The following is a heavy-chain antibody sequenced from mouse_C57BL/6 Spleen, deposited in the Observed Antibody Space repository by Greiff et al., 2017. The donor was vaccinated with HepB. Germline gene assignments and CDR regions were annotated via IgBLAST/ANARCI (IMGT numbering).Heavy chain of an antibody. CDR1: GYTFTGYW. CDR2: ILPGSGST. J-gene: IGHJ2*01. V-gene: IGHV1-9*01. D-gene: IGHD2-4*01. Sequence: QVQLKQPGAELVKPGASVKLSCKATGYTFTGYWIEWVKQRPGHGLEWIGEILPGSGSTNYNEKFKGKATFTADTSSNTAYMQLSSLTTEDSAIYYCARSENDYGLDYFDYWGQGTTLTVSS. CDR3: ARSENDYGLDYFDY.